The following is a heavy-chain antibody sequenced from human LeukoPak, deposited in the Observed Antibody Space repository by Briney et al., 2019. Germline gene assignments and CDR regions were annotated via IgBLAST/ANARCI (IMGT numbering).Heavy chain of an antibody. CDR1: GYTFTSYD. J-gene: IGHJ4*02. D-gene: IGHD3-22*01. V-gene: IGHV1-8*01. CDR2: MSPNSGNT. CDR3: ARGPPGGYYDSSAN. Sequence: ASVKVSCKASGYTFTSYDINWVRQATGQGLEWMGWMSPNSGNTGYAQKFQGRVTMTRNTSISTAYMELSSLRSEDTAMYYCARGPPGGYYDSSANWGQGTLVTVSS.